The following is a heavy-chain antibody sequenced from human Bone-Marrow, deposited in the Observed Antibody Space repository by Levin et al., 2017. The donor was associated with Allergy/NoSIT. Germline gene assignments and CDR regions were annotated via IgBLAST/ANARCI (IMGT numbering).Heavy chain of an antibody. CDR1: GDSVSNDRGA. V-gene: IGHV6-1*01. CDR3: SRALWDEILTGKDYYYDGMDV. Sequence: PSQTLSLTCAISGDSVSNDRGAWSWIRQSASRGLEWLGRTYYRSKWYFDYNRSMKGRIIIKPDRSKNQFSLQLNSVTPEDTAVYYCSRALWDEILTGKDYYYDGMDVWGQGTTVTVSS. D-gene: IGHD3-9*01. J-gene: IGHJ6*02. CDR2: TYYRSKWYF.